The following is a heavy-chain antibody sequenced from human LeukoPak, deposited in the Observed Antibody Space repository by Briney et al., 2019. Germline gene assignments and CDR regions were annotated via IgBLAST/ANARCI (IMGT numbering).Heavy chain of an antibody. V-gene: IGHV3-23*01. CDR3: AEEPDSSASGWAGYYYGMDV. D-gene: IGHD6-6*01. CDR1: GFTFSSYA. J-gene: IGHJ6*02. CDR2: ISGSGGST. Sequence: GGSLRLSCAASGFTFSSYAMSWVRQAPGKGLEWVSAISGSGGSTYYADSVKGRFTISRDNSKNTLYLQMNSLRAEDTAVYYCAEEPDSSASGWAGYYYGMDVWGQGTTVTVSS.